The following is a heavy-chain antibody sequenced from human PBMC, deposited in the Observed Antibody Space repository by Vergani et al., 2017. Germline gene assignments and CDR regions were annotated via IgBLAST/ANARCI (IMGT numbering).Heavy chain of an antibody. CDR3: AGVRPDSGYDRSGAFDI. D-gene: IGHD5-12*01. V-gene: IGHV3-72*01. CDR2: TRNKANSYTN. CDR1: GFPFSDHY. J-gene: IGHJ3*02. Sequence: EVQLVESGGGLVQPGGSLRLSCAASGFPFSDHYMDWVRQAPGKGLEWVGRTRNKANSYTNEYAASVKGRVTISRDDSKNSLYLQKNSLRAEDTAVYYCAGVRPDSGYDRSGAFDIWGQGTMVTVSS.